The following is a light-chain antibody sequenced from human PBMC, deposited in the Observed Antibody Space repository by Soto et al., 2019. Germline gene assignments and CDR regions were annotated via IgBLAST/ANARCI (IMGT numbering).Light chain of an antibody. J-gene: IGLJ2*01. CDR1: NLGKTY. V-gene: IGLV3-1*01. Sequence: SYELTQPPSVSVSPGRTASITCSGDNLGKTYVSWYQQKPGQAPVVAIYQDNKRPSGIPERISGSNSGNTATLTIGGTQAVDEADYYCQAWDSSTVLFGGGTKLTVL. CDR2: QDN. CDR3: QAWDSSTVL.